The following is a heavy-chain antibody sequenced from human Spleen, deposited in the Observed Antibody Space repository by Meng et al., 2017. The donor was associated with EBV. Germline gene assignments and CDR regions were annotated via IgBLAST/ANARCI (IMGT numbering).Heavy chain of an antibody. CDR3: ASNAVF. CDR1: GHNLSELS. CDR2: FDPEDGET. D-gene: IGHD2-8*01. J-gene: IGHJ4*02. V-gene: IGHV1-24*01. Sequence: VQFLPLWADVKNPRASVKRSFKVSGHNLSELSARWVRPASGKGLEWMGSFDPEDGETFYAQKFQDRMSMTDDTSTNTAFMELTSLKSDDTAVYYCASNAVFWGQGTLVTVSS.